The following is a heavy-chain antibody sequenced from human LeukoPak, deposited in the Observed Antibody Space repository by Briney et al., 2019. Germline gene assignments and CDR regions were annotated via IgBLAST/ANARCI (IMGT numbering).Heavy chain of an antibody. D-gene: IGHD2-2*02. Sequence: GRSLRLSCAASGFTFSSYGMHWVRQAPGKGLEWVAVISYDGSNKYYADSVKGRFTISRDSSKNTLYLQMNSLRAEDTAVYYCAKEGSYCSSTSCYSSEGMDVWGQGTTVTVSS. CDR1: GFTFSSYG. CDR3: AKEGSYCSSTSCYSSEGMDV. J-gene: IGHJ6*02. V-gene: IGHV3-30*18. CDR2: ISYDGSNK.